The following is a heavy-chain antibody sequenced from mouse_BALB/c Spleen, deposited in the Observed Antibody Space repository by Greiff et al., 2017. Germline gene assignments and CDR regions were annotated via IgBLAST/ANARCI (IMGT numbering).Heavy chain of an antibody. J-gene: IGHJ4*01. CDR1: GFSLTGYG. CDR2: IWGDGST. D-gene: IGHD2-1*01. CDR3: ASSYGNYVPYAMDY. V-gene: IGHV2-6-7*01. Sequence: VQRVESGPGLVAPSQSLSITCTVSGFSLTGYGVNWVRQPPGKGLEWLGMIWGDGSTDYNSALKSRLSISKDNSKSQVFLKMNSLQTDDTARYYCASSYGNYVPYAMDYWGQGTSVTVSS.